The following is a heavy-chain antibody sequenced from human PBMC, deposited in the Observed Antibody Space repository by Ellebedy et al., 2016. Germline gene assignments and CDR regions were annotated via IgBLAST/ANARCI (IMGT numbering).Heavy chain of an antibody. CDR2: INHSGST. CDR3: ARVPVVTRRYYYYGMDV. CDR1: GGSFSGYY. V-gene: IGHV4-34*01. D-gene: IGHD4-23*01. J-gene: IGHJ6*02. Sequence: SETLSLXXAVYGGSFSGYYWSWIRQPPGKGLEWIGEINHSGSTNYNPSLKSRVTISVDTSKNQFSLKLSSVTAADTAVYYCARVPVVTRRYYYYGMDVWGQGTTVTVSS.